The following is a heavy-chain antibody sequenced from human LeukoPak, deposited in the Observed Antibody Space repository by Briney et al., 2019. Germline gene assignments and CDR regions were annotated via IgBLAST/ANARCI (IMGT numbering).Heavy chain of an antibody. CDR2: ISAYNGNT. CDR1: GYTFTNYD. D-gene: IGHD6-13*01. CDR3: ARGLFAAAGMDV. Sequence: GASVKVSCKASGYTFTNYDISWVRQAPGQRLEWMGWISAYNGNTNYAQKFQGRVTMTTDTSTTTDYMELRTLKSDDTAVYFCARGLFAAAGMDVWGKGTTVTVSS. J-gene: IGHJ6*04. V-gene: IGHV1-18*01.